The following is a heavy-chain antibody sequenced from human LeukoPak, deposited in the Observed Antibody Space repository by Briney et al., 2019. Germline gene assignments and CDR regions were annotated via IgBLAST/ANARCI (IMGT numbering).Heavy chain of an antibody. CDR2: IYTSGSA. CDR1: GGSISSYY. V-gene: IGHV4-4*07. CDR3: ARDLIVGATPDAFDI. Sequence: PSETLSLTCTVSGGSISSYYWSWIRQPAGKGLEWIGRIYTSGSANYNPSLKSRVTMSLDTSKNQFSLKLSSVTAADTAVYYCARDLIVGATPDAFDIWGQGTMVTVSS. D-gene: IGHD1-26*01. J-gene: IGHJ3*02.